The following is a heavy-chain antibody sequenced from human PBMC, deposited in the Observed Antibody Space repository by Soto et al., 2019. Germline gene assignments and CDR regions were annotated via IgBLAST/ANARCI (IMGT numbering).Heavy chain of an antibody. J-gene: IGHJ6*02. CDR3: ARHPYYYGSGSLPVSFLYYYGMDV. CDR1: GYSFTSYW. Sequence: GESLKISCKGSGYSFTSYWISWVRQMPGKGLEWMGRIDPSDSYTNYSPSFQGHVTISADKSISTAYLQWSSLKASDTAMYYCARHPYYYGSGSLPVSFLYYYGMDVWGQGTTVTVSS. V-gene: IGHV5-10-1*01. D-gene: IGHD3-10*01. CDR2: IDPSDSYT.